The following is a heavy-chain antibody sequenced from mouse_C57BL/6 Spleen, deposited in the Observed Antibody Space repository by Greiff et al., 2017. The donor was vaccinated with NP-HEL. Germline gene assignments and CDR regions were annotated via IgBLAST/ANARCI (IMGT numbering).Heavy chain of an antibody. D-gene: IGHD2-2*01. CDR3: ARSLYGYDGYFDY. J-gene: IGHJ2*01. Sequence: QVHVKQSGAELARPGASVKMSCKASGYTFTSYTMHWVKQRPGQGLEWIGYINPSSGYTKYNQKFKDKATLTADKSSSTAYMQLSSLTSEDSAVYYCARSLYGYDGYFDYWGQGTTLTVSS. CDR2: INPSSGYT. CDR1: GYTFTSYT. V-gene: IGHV1-4*01.